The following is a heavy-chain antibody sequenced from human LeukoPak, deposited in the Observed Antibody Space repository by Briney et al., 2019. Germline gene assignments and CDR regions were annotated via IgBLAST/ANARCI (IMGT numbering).Heavy chain of an antibody. D-gene: IGHD7-27*01. J-gene: IGHJ5*02. CDR2: IYSSGNT. CDR3: ARSGAKAVVLGWFDP. CDR1: GDSISTHN. Sequence: SETLSLTCSVSGDSISTHNWNWIRQSPGKGLEWIGYIYSSGNTKYSPSLKSRVTISVDTSKNQFPLKLSAVTAADTAVYYCARSGAKAVVLGWFDPWGQGTLVTVSS. V-gene: IGHV4-59*11.